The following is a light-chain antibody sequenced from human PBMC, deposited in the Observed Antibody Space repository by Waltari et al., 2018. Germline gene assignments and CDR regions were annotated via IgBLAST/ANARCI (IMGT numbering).Light chain of an antibody. CDR1: NSDVGTSNS. CDR2: DVS. V-gene: IGLV2-14*01. J-gene: IGLJ3*02. Sequence: QPALTQPASVSASPGPWITISCPGSNSDVGTSNSVSWYQQHPVKAPKLMIYDVSKRPSGVSDRFSGSKSGNTASLTISGLQAEDEADYYCSSYTSSSTLVFGGGTKVTVL. CDR3: SSYTSSSTLV.